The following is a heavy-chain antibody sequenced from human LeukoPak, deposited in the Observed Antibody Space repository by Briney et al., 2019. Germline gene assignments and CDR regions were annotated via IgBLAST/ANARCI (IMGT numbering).Heavy chain of an antibody. Sequence: ASVKVSCKASGYIFTNYGISWARQAPGQGLEWMGWISDHNGTPNYAQKFEGRVTMTTDTSTSTAYMELTSLTSDDTAVYYCARDSVIGAPYTDNWGQGTLVTVSS. J-gene: IGHJ4*02. CDR1: GYIFTNYG. D-gene: IGHD2/OR15-2a*01. V-gene: IGHV1-18*01. CDR3: ARDSVIGAPYTDN. CDR2: ISDHNGTP.